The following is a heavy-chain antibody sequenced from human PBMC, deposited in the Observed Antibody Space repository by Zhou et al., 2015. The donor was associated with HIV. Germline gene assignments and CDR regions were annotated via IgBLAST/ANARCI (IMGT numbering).Heavy chain of an antibody. V-gene: IGHV1-69*12. J-gene: IGHJ6*02. Sequence: QVQLVQSGAEVKKPGSSVKVSCKASGGTFSSYAISWVRQAPGQGLEWMGGIIPIFGTANYAQKFQGRVTITADESTSTAYMELSSLRSEDTAVYFCARGPILRSGWADHYGMDVWGLGTTVTGLL. CDR1: GGTFSSYA. CDR2: IIPIFGTA. CDR3: ARGPILRSGWADHYGMDV. D-gene: IGHD3-3*01.